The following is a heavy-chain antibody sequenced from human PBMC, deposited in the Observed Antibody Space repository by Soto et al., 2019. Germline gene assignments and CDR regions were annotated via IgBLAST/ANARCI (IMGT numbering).Heavy chain of an antibody. J-gene: IGHJ4*02. CDR1: GDSVSCNTAA. D-gene: IGHD6-19*01. CDR3: ARGVAGSGFDL. V-gene: IGHV6-1*01. CDR2: TYYRSNWRH. Sequence: SQTLSLTCAISGDSVSCNTAAWNWIRSSPSRGLEWLGRTYYRSNWRHDYAVSVKSRITVNPDTSKNHFPLQLNSVTPDDTAVYYCARGVAGSGFDLWGQGTLVTVS.